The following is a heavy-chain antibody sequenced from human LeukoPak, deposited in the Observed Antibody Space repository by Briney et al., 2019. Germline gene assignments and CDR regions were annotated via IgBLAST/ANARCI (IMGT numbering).Heavy chain of an antibody. CDR2: ISGSGGST. J-gene: IGHJ4*02. V-gene: IGHV3-23*01. D-gene: IGHD6-19*01. CDR1: GFTFSSYA. CDR3: AKDEHEAVDGNEVFDY. Sequence: GGSLRLSCAASGFTFSSYAMSWVRQAPGKGLEWVSAISGSGGSTYYADSVKGRFTISRDNSKNTLYLQMNSLRAEDTAVYYCAKDEHEAVDGNEVFDYWGQGTLVTVSS.